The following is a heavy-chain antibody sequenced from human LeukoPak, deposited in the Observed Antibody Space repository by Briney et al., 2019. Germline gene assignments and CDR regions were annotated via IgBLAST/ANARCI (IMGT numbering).Heavy chain of an antibody. CDR3: ARHRRLYSRFDY. D-gene: IGHD5-18*01. CDR1: GGSISSGSYY. J-gene: IGHJ4*02. CDR2: IYTSGST. V-gene: IGHV4-61*02. Sequence: SETLSLTCTVSGGSISSGSYYWSWIRQPAGKGLEWIGRIYTSGSTNYNPSLKSRVTISVDTSKNQFSLKLSSVTAADTAVYYCARHRRLYSRFDYWGQGTLVTVSS.